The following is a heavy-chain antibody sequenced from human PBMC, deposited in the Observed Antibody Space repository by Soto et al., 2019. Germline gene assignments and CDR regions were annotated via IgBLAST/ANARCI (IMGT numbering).Heavy chain of an antibody. CDR2: ISGNGGST. CDR3: AATLGAWLGELGV. V-gene: IGHV3-23*01. J-gene: IGHJ6*04. D-gene: IGHD3-10*01. CDR1: GFTFSSYA. Sequence: GGSLRLSCAASGFTFSSYAMSWVRQAPGKGLEWVSGISGNGGSTYYADSVKGRFTISRDNSKNTLYLQMNSLRAEDTAVYYCAATLGAWLGELGVWGKGTTVTVSS.